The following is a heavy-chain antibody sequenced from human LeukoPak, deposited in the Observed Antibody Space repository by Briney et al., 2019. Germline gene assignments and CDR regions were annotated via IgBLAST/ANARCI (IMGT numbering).Heavy chain of an antibody. CDR3: AQQVVGTSDTFDI. Sequence: SETLSLTCSVSGASIRSFYWSWIRQPPGKGLEGIGYIAYSGSTKDNPSLKSRATLSADTSKSQLSLRLDSVPAADTAVYFCAQQVVGTSDTFDIWGQGTMVTVSS. V-gene: IGHV4-59*01. J-gene: IGHJ3*02. D-gene: IGHD6-13*01. CDR2: IAYSGST. CDR1: GASIRSFY.